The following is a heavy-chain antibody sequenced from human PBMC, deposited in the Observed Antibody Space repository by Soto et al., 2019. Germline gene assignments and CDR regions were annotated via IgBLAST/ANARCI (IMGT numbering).Heavy chain of an antibody. V-gene: IGHV1-8*01. Sequence: ASVNVSCKSSGYTFTSYYINWVRQATGQGLEWMGWMNPNSGNTGYAQKFQGRVTMTRNTSISTAYMELSSLRSEDTAVYYCARVTDSSSWYRPPGYWGQGTLVTVSS. D-gene: IGHD6-13*01. J-gene: IGHJ4*02. CDR1: GYTFTSYY. CDR3: ARVTDSSSWYRPPGY. CDR2: MNPNSGNT.